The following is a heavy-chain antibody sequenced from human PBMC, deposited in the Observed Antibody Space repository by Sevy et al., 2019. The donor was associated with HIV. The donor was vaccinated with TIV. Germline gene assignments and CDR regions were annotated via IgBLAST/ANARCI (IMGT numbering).Heavy chain of an antibody. CDR3: AKDIGATGIAVVAN. D-gene: IGHD6-19*01. V-gene: IGHV3-9*01. CDR2: LNWDSGSL. CDR1: GFTFDDFA. Sequence: GGSLRLSCAASGFTFDDFAMHWVRQVPGKGLEWVSGLNWDSGSLGYADSVKGRFTISRDNAKNALFLQMNSLRAEDTALYYCAKDIGATGIAVVANWGQGIQVTVSS. J-gene: IGHJ4*02.